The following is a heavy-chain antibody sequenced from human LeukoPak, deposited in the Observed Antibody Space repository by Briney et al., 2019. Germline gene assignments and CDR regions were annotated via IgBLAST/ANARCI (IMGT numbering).Heavy chain of an antibody. CDR3: ANYVQRGMDV. D-gene: IGHD3-16*01. Sequence: GGSLRLSCAASGFTFSSYAMSWVRQAPGKGLEWVSAISGSGGSTYDADSVKGRFTISRDNSKNTLYLQMNSLRAEDTAVYYCANYVQRGMDVWGQGTTVTVSS. V-gene: IGHV3-23*01. CDR2: ISGSGGST. J-gene: IGHJ6*02. CDR1: GFTFSSYA.